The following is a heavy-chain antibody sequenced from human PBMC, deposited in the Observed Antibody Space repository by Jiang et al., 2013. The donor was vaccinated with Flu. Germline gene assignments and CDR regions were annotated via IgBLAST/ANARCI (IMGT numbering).Heavy chain of an antibody. D-gene: IGHD4-17*01. CDR3: ARDSSALSYGDYGTTNGMDV. V-gene: IGHV4-31*03. J-gene: IGHJ6*02. CDR2: IYYSGST. CDR1: GGSISSGGYY. Sequence: KPSQTLSLTCTVSGGSISSGGYYWSWIRQXPGKGLEWIGYIYYSGSTYYNPSLKSRVTISVDTSKNQFSLKLSSVTAADTAVYYCARDSSALSYGDYGTTNGMDVWGQGTTVTVSS.